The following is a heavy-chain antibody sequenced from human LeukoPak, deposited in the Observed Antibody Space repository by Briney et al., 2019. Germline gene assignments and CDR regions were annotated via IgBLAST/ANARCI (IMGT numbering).Heavy chain of an antibody. Sequence: KPSQTLSLTCTVSADSLSSGGHYWAWIRQLPGKGLESIGFIHHSGSSRHNPSLKDRVAISVDASRKQFALRLSSVTAADTAIYYCGRGGNRFGGFYFDYWGQGIQVIVSS. D-gene: IGHD3-10*01. J-gene: IGHJ4*02. CDR3: GRGGNRFGGFYFDY. V-gene: IGHV4-31*03. CDR1: ADSLSSGGHY. CDR2: IHHSGSS.